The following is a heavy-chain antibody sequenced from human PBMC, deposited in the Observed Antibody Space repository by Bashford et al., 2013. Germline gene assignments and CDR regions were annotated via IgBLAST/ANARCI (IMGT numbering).Heavy chain of an antibody. CDR2: ISGSGGNT. CDR1: GDSVSSAAYS. V-gene: IGHV3-23*01. Sequence: HSSETLSLTCVVSGDSVSSAAYSWSWVRQPPGKGLEWVSAISGSGGNTYYADSVKGRFTISRDNSKNTLYLQMNSLRAEDTAVYYCARDTDTIFGVVHFDYWGQGTLVTVSS. D-gene: IGHD3-3*01. CDR3: ARDTDTIFGVVHFDY. J-gene: IGHJ4*02.